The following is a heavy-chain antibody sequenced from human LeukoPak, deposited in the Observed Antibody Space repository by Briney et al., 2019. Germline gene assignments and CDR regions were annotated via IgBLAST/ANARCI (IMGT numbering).Heavy chain of an antibody. D-gene: IGHD4-17*01. V-gene: IGHV3-21*01. CDR1: GFTFSSYS. CDR2: TSSSSSYI. Sequence: GGSLRLSCAASGFTFSSYSMNWVGQAPGKGLDWVSSTSSSSSYIYYAHPVKGRFTISSDNAKNSLYLQMNSLRAEDTAVYYCARDHYSGDYYYYYMDVWGKGTTVTVSS. J-gene: IGHJ6*03. CDR3: ARDHYSGDYYYYYMDV.